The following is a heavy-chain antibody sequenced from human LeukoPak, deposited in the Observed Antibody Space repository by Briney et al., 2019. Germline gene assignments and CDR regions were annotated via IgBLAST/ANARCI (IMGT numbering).Heavy chain of an antibody. CDR1: GFTFSSYS. D-gene: IGHD3-10*01. V-gene: IGHV3-21*01. J-gene: IGHJ6*02. CDR2: SSSSGTYI. Sequence: KSGGSLRLSCAASGFTFSSYSMNWVRQAPGKGLEWVSASSSSGTYIYYTDSVKGRFTVSRDNAKNSVLLQLNSLRAEDTAVYYCARVSIWFGTTEHGMDVWGQGTTVTVSS. CDR3: ARVSIWFGTTEHGMDV.